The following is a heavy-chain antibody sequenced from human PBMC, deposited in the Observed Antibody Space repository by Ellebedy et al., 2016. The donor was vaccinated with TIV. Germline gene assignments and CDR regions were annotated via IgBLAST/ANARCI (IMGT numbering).Heavy chain of an antibody. D-gene: IGHD3-3*01. Sequence: GESLKISXKGSGYSFTSYWIGWVRQMPGKGLEWMGIIYPGDSDTRYSPSFQGQVTISADKSISTAYLQWSSLKASDTAMYYCARLAPYDFWSGYYPPEHGAFDIWGQGTMVTVSS. CDR3: ARLAPYDFWSGYYPPEHGAFDI. J-gene: IGHJ3*02. V-gene: IGHV5-51*01. CDR2: IYPGDSDT. CDR1: GYSFTSYW.